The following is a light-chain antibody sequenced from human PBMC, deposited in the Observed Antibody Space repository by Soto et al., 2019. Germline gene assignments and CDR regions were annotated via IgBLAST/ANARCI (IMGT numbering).Light chain of an antibody. J-gene: IGLJ1*01. CDR2: EGS. CDR1: SSDVGSYNL. V-gene: IGLV2-23*01. CDR3: SSYAGSTTFYV. Sequence: QSVLTQPASVSGSPGQSITISCTGTSSDVGSYNLVSWYQHHPGKAPKLMIFEGSKRPSGVSNRFSASKSGTTASLKISGTQAEEEADYYCSSYAGSTTFYVFGGGTKVTV.